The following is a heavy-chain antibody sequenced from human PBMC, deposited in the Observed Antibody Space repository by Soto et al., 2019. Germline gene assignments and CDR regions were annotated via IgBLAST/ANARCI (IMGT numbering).Heavy chain of an antibody. Sequence: PGGWLRLSCAASGLTVKNYQMNWARQAPGKGLAWVSVMYSGGVTDYPNSVKERLTTTRGTSKNTLSLQIRSLRADDTAMYYSARDRSSRSYYGLDVWRQGTTVTVSS. J-gene: IGHJ6*02. CDR3: ARDRSSRSYYGLDV. CDR2: MYSGGVT. CDR1: GLTVKNYQ. D-gene: IGHD6-13*01. V-gene: IGHV3-53*01.